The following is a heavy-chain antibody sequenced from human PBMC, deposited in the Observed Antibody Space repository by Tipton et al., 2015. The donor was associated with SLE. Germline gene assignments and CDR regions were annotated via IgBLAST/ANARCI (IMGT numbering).Heavy chain of an antibody. Sequence: GSLRLSCVASGFTFSSCWMNWVRQAPGKGLEWVANIKQDGSEKYYVDSVKGRFTISRDNAKNSLYLQMNSLRVEDTAVYYCAREMDWINFWCGCDYWGQGTLVTVSA. V-gene: IGHV3-7*01. CDR2: IKQDGSEK. CDR1: GFTFSSCW. J-gene: IGHJ4*02. CDR3: AREMDWINFWCGCDY. D-gene: IGHD3-3*01.